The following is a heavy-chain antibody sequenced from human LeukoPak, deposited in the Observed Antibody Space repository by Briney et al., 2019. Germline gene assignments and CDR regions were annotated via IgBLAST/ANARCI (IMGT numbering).Heavy chain of an antibody. CDR1: GFTFSSYA. Sequence: GASLRLSCAASGFTFSSYAMSWVRQAPGKGLEWVSTISGSGGSTYYADSVKGRFTISRDNSRNTLYLQMNSLRAEDTAVYCCAKDGPTSSEYFQHWGQGTLVTVSS. CDR3: AKDGPTSSEYFQH. J-gene: IGHJ1*01. V-gene: IGHV3-23*01. CDR2: ISGSGGST.